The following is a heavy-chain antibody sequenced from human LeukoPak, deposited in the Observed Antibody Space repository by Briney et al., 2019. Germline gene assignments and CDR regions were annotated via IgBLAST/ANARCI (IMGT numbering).Heavy chain of an antibody. V-gene: IGHV3-21*01. D-gene: IGHD3-9*01. CDR1: GFTFSSYS. CDR3: ARDPDILTGYNDAFDI. Sequence: GGSLRLSCAASGFTFSSYSMNWVRQAPGKGLEWVSSISSSSSYIYYADSVKGRFTISRDNAKNSLYLQMNSLRAEDTAVYYCARDPDILTGYNDAFDIWGQGTMVTVSS. CDR2: ISSSSSYI. J-gene: IGHJ3*02.